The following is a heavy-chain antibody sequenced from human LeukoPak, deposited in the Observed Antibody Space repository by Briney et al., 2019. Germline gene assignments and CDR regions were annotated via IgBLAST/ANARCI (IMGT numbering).Heavy chain of an antibody. V-gene: IGHV1-8*01. Sequence: ASVKVSCKASGYTFTSYDINWVRQATGQGLEWMGWMNPNSGNTGYAQKFQGRVTMTRNTSISTAYMELSSLRSEDTAVYYCARGRWLRHWFDPWGPGTLVTVSS. CDR3: ARGRWLRHWFDP. D-gene: IGHD5-12*01. J-gene: IGHJ5*02. CDR1: GYTFTSYD. CDR2: MNPNSGNT.